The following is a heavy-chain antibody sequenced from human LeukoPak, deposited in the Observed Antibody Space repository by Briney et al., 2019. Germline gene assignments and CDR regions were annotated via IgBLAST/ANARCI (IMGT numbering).Heavy chain of an antibody. Sequence: GESLKISCKCSGYSFTSYWIAWVRQMPGKGLEWMGIIYPGDSDTRYSPSFQGQVTISADESINTAYLQWSSLKASDTAMYYCARLMANTWGVFDYWGQGTLVTVSS. CDR3: ARLMANTWGVFDY. D-gene: IGHD5-24*01. V-gene: IGHV5-51*01. CDR2: IYPGDSDT. CDR1: GYSFTSYW. J-gene: IGHJ4*02.